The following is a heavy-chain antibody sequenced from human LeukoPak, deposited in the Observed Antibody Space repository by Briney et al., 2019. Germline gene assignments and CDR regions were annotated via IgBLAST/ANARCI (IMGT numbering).Heavy chain of an antibody. V-gene: IGHV1-2*02. D-gene: IGHD3-3*01. CDR2: INPNSGGT. J-gene: IGHJ6*03. CDR1: GYTFTGYY. CDR3: ARGWGVRFLEWSARGYYYMDV. Sequence: ASVKVSCKASGYTFTGYYMHWVRQAPGQGLEWMGWINPNSGGTNYAQKFQGRVTMTRDTSISTAYMELSRLRSDDTAVYYCARGWGVRFLEWSARGYYYMDVWGKGTTVTVSS.